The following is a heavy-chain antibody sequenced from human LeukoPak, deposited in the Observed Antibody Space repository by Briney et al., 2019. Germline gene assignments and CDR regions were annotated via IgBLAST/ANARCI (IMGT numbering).Heavy chain of an antibody. CDR2: ISYDGSNK. V-gene: IGHV3-30*03. J-gene: IGHJ4*02. Sequence: PGGSLRLSCAASGFTFSSYGMHWVRQAPGKGLEWVAVISYDGSNKYYADSVKGRFTISRDNSKNTLYLQMNSLRAEDTAVYYCASYGSGSYHIGSFDYWGQGTLVTVSS. CDR1: GFTFSSYG. D-gene: IGHD3-10*01. CDR3: ASYGSGSYHIGSFDY.